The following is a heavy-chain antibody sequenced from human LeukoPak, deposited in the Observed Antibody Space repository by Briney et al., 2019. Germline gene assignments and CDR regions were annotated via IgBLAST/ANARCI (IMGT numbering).Heavy chain of an antibody. D-gene: IGHD5-24*01. Sequence: SETLSLTCTVSGGSISSYYWSWIRQPPGKGLEWIGYIYYSGSTNYYPSLKSRVTISVDTSKNQFSLKLSSVTAADTAVYYCARDWENDGYNYGGIGAFDIWGQGTMVTVSS. CDR1: GGSISSYY. CDR3: ARDWENDGYNYGGIGAFDI. J-gene: IGHJ3*02. V-gene: IGHV4-59*01. CDR2: IYYSGST.